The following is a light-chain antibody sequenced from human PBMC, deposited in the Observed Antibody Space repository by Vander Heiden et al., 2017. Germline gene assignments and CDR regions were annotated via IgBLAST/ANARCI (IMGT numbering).Light chain of an antibody. V-gene: IGKV2-28*01. Sequence: DIVMTQSPISLPVTPGEPASISCRSSQSLLHSNGYNYLDWYLQKPGQSPQLLIYLGSNRASGVPDRFSGSGSGTDFTLKISRVEAEDVGVYYCRQALQTPQTFGGGTKVEIK. CDR2: LGS. J-gene: IGKJ4*01. CDR3: RQALQTPQT. CDR1: QSLLHSNGYNY.